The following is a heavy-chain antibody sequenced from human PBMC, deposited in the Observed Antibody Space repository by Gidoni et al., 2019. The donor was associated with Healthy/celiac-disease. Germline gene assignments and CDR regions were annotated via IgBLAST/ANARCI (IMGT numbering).Heavy chain of an antibody. CDR2: ISAYNGNT. CDR3: AREQQLVRVWFDP. J-gene: IGHJ5*02. Sequence: VQLVQSGAEVKMPGASVTVSCKASGYTLTSYGISWVRQAPGQGLEWMGWISAYNGNTNYAQKLQGRVTMTTDTSTSTACMELRSLRSDDTAVYYCAREQQLVRVWFDPWGQGTLVTVSS. CDR1: GYTLTSYG. V-gene: IGHV1-18*01. D-gene: IGHD6-13*01.